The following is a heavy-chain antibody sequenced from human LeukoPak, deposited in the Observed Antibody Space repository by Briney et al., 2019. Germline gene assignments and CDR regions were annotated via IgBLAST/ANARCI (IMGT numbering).Heavy chain of an antibody. D-gene: IGHD4-23*01. V-gene: IGHV3-23*01. CDR3: AKDRRSYGGTSFDS. CDR2: VSDST. J-gene: IGHJ4*02. CDR1: GFSFSNYG. Sequence: GGSLRLSCAASGFSFSNYGMSWVRQAPGEGLEWVSAVSDSTWYADSVKGRFTISRDSSQNTVYLQMNSLRAEYTAVYYCAKDRRSYGGTSFDSWGQGTLVTVSS.